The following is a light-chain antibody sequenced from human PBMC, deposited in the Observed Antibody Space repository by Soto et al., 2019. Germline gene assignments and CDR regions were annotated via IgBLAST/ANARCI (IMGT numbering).Light chain of an antibody. V-gene: IGKV3-15*01. CDR1: QIVATN. Sequence: EIEMTQSPATLSVSPGERATLSCRASQIVATNLAWYQQKPGQAPRLLIYGASTRATGIPARFSGSGPGTEFTLTISSLQSVDFAVYSCQQYNNWPWTFGQGTKVDIK. CDR2: GAS. J-gene: IGKJ1*01. CDR3: QQYNNWPWT.